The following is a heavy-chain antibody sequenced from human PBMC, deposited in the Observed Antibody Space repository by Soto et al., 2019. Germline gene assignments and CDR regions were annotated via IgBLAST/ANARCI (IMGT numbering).Heavy chain of an antibody. V-gene: IGHV3-23*01. CDR2: ITGSGDST. Sequence: GGSLRLSCAASGFTFSRYAMSWVRQAPGKGLEWVSAITGSGDSTYYADSVKGRFTISRDYAKNTLSLQMNSLRAEDTAIYYCAKDPYYDFWSGYYYFEYWGQGTLVTVSS. J-gene: IGHJ4*02. CDR3: AKDPYYDFWSGYYYFEY. D-gene: IGHD3-3*01. CDR1: GFTFSRYA.